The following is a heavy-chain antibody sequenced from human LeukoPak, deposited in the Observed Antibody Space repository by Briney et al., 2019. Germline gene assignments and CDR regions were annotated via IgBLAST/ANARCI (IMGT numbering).Heavy chain of an antibody. V-gene: IGHV4-4*07. CDR1: GGSISSYY. CDR2: IYTSGST. J-gene: IGHJ4*02. CDR3: ARDWTASPFDY. D-gene: IGHD5-18*01. Sequence: SETLSLTCTVSGGSISSYYWSWLRQPAGKGVEWIGRIYTSGSTNYNPSLKSRVTMSVDTSKNQFSLKLSSVTAADTAVYYCARDWTASPFDYWGQGTLVTVSS.